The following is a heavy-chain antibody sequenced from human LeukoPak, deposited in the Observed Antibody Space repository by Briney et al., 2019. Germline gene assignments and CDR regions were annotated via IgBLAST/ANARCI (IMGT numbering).Heavy chain of an antibody. V-gene: IGHV1-2*02. J-gene: IGHJ4*02. CDR2: INPNSGGT. CDR3: ARGTQWLVPGNEETIYYFDY. D-gene: IGHD6-19*01. Sequence: ASVKVSCKASGYTFTGYYMHWVRQAPGQGLEWMGWINPNSGGTNYAQKFQGRVTMTGDTSISTAYMELSRLRSDDTAVYYCARGTQWLVPGNEETIYYFDYWGQGTLVTVSS. CDR1: GYTFTGYY.